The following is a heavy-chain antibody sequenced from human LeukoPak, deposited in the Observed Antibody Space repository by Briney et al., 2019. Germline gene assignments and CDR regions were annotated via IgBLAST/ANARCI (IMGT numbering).Heavy chain of an antibody. CDR3: TTDQGRYCSSTSCYVFDY. CDR1: GFTFSNAW. V-gene: IGHV3-15*01. Sequence: GGSFRLSCAASGFTFSNAWMSWVRQAPGKGLEWVGRIKSKTDGGTTDYAAPVKGRFTISRDDSKNTLYLQMNSLKTEDTAVYYCTTDQGRYCSSTSCYVFDYWGQGTLVTVSS. J-gene: IGHJ4*02. CDR2: IKSKTDGGTT. D-gene: IGHD2-2*01.